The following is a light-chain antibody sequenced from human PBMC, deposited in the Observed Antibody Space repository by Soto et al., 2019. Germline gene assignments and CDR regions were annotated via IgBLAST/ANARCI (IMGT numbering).Light chain of an antibody. J-gene: IGKJ3*01. CDR3: QQYNSYSPVT. V-gene: IGKV1-5*01. CDR2: DAS. CDR1: QTVNTW. Sequence: DIQMTQSPSTLSASVGDIVTITCRASQTVNTWLALYQQKPGKAPKLLIYDASSLESGVPSRFSGSGSGTEFTLTISSLQPDDFATYYCQQYNSYSPVTFGPGTKVDIK.